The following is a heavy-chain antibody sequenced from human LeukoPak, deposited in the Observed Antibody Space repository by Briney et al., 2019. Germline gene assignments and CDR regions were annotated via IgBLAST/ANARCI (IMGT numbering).Heavy chain of an antibody. CDR1: GYSFTSYW. V-gene: IGHV5-51*01. CDR3: ARHKYSSSWYYYYGMDV. Sequence: GESLKISRKGSGYSFTSYWIGWVRQMPGKGLEWMGIIYPGDSDTRYSPSFQGQVTISADKSISTAYLQWSSLKASDTAMYYCARHKYSSSWYYYYGMDVWGQGTTVTVSS. CDR2: IYPGDSDT. J-gene: IGHJ6*02. D-gene: IGHD6-13*01.